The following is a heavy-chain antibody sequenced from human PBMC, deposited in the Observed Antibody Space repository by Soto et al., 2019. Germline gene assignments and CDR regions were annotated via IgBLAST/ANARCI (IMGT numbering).Heavy chain of an antibody. Sequence: QVQLVQSGAEVKKPGASVKVSCKASGYTFANYGISWVRQAPGQGLEWMAWISAYNGNTNYAQKLQGRVTMTTDTXTXXAYMELRSLRSDDTAVYYCARHWGMAVAALDALDVWGQGTMVTVSS. CDR1: GYTFANYG. V-gene: IGHV1-18*01. J-gene: IGHJ3*01. D-gene: IGHD6-19*01. CDR2: ISAYNGNT. CDR3: ARHWGMAVAALDALDV.